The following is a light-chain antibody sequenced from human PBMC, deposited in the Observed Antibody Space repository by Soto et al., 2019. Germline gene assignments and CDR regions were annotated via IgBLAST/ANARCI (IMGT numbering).Light chain of an antibody. CDR1: SSNIGAGYD. Sequence: QSVLTQPPSVSGAPGQRVTISCTGSSSNIGAGYDVHWYPQLPGTAPKLLIYGNSNRPSGVPDRFSGSKSGTSASLAITGLQAEDEADYYGQSYDSSLSGSVFGGGTKLTVL. CDR3: QSYDSSLSGSV. CDR2: GNS. V-gene: IGLV1-40*01. J-gene: IGLJ2*01.